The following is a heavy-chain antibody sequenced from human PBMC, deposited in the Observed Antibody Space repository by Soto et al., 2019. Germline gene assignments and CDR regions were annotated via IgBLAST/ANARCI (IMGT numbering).Heavy chain of an antibody. D-gene: IGHD2-15*01. CDR3: ARDGYCSGGSRRSLTFFDY. CDR2: IWYDGSNK. V-gene: IGHV3-33*01. CDR1: GFTFSSYG. Sequence: PGGSLRLSCAASGFTFSSYGMHWVRQAPGKGLEWVAVIWYDGSNKYYADSVKGRFTISRDNSKNTLYLQMNSLRAEDTAVYYCARDGYCSGGSRRSLTFFDYRGQGPLVTVSS. J-gene: IGHJ4*02.